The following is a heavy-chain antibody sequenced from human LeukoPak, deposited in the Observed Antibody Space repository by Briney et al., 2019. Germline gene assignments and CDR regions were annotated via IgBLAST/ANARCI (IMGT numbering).Heavy chain of an antibody. CDR3: ARGGMGANSQEYFYYGMDV. CDR1: GFSFSTYS. J-gene: IGHJ6*02. D-gene: IGHD2-8*01. Sequence: GGSLRLSCAAAGFSFSTYSMNWVRRTPGKGLEWVSSISRTSSYIYYADSVKGRFTLSRDNGKNSLYLQMNSLRAEDTAVYYCARGGMGANSQEYFYYGMDVWGQGTTVTVSS. V-gene: IGHV3-21*01. CDR2: ISRTSSYI.